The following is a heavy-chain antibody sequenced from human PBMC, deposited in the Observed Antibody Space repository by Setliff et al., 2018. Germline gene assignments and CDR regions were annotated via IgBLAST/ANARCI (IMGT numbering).Heavy chain of an antibody. D-gene: IGHD6-6*01. J-gene: IGHJ4*02. CDR1: GFTFSNSA. CDR2: ISGSGSNT. Sequence: PGGSLRLSCAASGFTFSNSAMSWVRQAPGKGLEWVSAISGSGSNTFYADSVTGRFTISRDNSLNTLYLQMNSLRAEDTAVYYCAKRGHYSSSDGLSFDFWGQGTQVTVSS. V-gene: IGHV3-23*01. CDR3: AKRGHYSSSDGLSFDF.